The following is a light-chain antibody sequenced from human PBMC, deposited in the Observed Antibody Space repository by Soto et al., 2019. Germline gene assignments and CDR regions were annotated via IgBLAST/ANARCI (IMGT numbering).Light chain of an antibody. J-gene: IGKJ2*01. CDR3: QQRTDWPRT. CDR2: DAS. V-gene: IGKV3-11*01. Sequence: EIVLTQSPATLSLSPGERATLSCRASQSVSSSLGWYQQKPGQAPRLLNYDASNRATGIPTRFSGSGSGTDFTLTISSLEPEDFAVYYCQQRTDWPRTFGQGTKLEIK. CDR1: QSVSSS.